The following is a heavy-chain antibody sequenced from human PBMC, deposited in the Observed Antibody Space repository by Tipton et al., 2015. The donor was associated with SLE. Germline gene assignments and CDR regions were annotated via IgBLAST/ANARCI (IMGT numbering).Heavy chain of an antibody. CDR3: ARHKYGWYYYFDY. D-gene: IGHD6-19*01. J-gene: IGHJ4*02. CDR1: GGSISGPYH. V-gene: IGHV4-61*02. Sequence: LRLSCTVSGGSISGPYHWSWIRQAAGKGLEWIGRIHTSGSTNYNPSLKSRVTISLDTSKNQFSLRLTSVTAADTAVYYCARHKYGWYYYFDYWGQGTLVTVSS. CDR2: IHTSGST.